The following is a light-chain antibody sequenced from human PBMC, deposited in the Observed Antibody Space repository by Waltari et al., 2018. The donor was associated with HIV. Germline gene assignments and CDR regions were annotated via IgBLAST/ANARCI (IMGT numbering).Light chain of an antibody. V-gene: IGLV2-14*02. CDR3: SSYTSSNTLR. Sequence: QSALTQPASVSGSPGQSITISCTGTSSNVGSDDLVSWYQQHPGEAPKLIIYEVTKRPSGVSNRFSGSKSGDTASLTISGLQAEDEAAYYCSSYTSSNTLRFGGGTKLTVL. CDR2: EVT. CDR1: SSNVGSDDL. J-gene: IGLJ2*01.